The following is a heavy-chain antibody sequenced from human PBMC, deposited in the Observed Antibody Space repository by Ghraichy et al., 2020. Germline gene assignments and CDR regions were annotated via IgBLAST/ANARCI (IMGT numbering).Heavy chain of an antibody. CDR1: GGSISSSSYY. D-gene: IGHD6-13*01. V-gene: IGHV4-39*01. CDR2: IYYSGST. Sequence: SQTLSLTCTVSGGSISSSSYYWGWIRQPPGKGLEWIGSIYYSGSTNYNPSLKSRVTISVDTSKNQFSLKLSSVTAADTAVYYCARRGPLTRYSSSWYWFDPWGQGTLVTVSS. J-gene: IGHJ5*02. CDR3: ARRGPLTRYSSSWYWFDP.